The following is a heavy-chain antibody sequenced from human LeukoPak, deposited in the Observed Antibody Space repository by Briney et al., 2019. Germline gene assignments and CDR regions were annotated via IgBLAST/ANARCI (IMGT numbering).Heavy chain of an antibody. Sequence: PGGSLRLSCAASGFTFSSYAMSWVRQAPGKGLEWVAVISYDGSNKYYADSVKGRFTISRDNAKNTLYLQMNSLRVDDTAVYYCARYSSNWHAVDYWGQGTLVTVSS. CDR2: ISYDGSNK. CDR1: GFTFSSYA. D-gene: IGHD6-13*01. V-gene: IGHV3-30-3*01. J-gene: IGHJ4*02. CDR3: ARYSSNWHAVDY.